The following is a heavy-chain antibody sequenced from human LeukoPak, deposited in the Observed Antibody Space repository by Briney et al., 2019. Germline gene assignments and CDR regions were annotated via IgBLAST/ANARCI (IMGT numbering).Heavy chain of an antibody. J-gene: IGHJ6*03. CDR1: GFTFSSYG. CDR2: VRYDGSNK. V-gene: IGHV3-30*02. CDR3: AKKGYGGNSDLDYYMDV. Sequence: GGSLRLSCAASGFTFSSYGMHWVRQAPGKGLGWVAFVRYDGSNKYYADSVRGRFTISRDNSKNTLYLQMNSLRAEDTAVYYCAKKGYGGNSDLDYYMDVWGKGTTVTISS. D-gene: IGHD4-23*01.